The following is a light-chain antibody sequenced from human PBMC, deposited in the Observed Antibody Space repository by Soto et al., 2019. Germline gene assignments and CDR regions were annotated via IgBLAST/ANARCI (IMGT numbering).Light chain of an antibody. J-gene: IGKJ1*01. V-gene: IGKV3-15*01. CDR1: QSVSSN. Sequence: EIVMTQSPATLSVSPGERATISCRASQSVSSNLAWYQQKPGQAPRLLIYGASTRATGIPASFSGSGSGTEFTLTISSLQSEDFAVYYCQQYNNWWTFGQGTKVEIK. CDR3: QQYNNWWT. CDR2: GAS.